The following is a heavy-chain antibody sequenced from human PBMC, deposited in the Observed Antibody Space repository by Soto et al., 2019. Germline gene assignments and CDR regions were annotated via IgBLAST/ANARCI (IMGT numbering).Heavy chain of an antibody. V-gene: IGHV2-26*01. CDR3: ALIKNFSRPASSLALFAS. Sequence: ASGATLVNPTETFTLTCTVSELLLRNGRLGVSWIRQPPGKALEWLAPLFSSDEKSYSTALRSGVTIPKDTSRNQEVLTMTNMDPLGSDTYYCALIKNFSRPASSLALFASWAQGTLVPVS. CDR2: LFSSDEK. CDR1: ELLLRNGRLG. J-gene: IGHJ5*01. D-gene: IGHD2-2*01.